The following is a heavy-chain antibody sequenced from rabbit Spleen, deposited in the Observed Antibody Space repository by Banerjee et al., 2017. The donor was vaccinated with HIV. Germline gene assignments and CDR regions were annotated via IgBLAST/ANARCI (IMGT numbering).Heavy chain of an antibody. CDR2: IHTGSFIST. J-gene: IGHJ4*01. V-gene: IGHV1S45*01. CDR3: ARGSATMTMVITGYYLNL. Sequence: QEQLEESGGDLVKPEGSLTLTCTASGFSFSYSYDMCWVRQAPGKGLEWIACIHTGSFISTAYASWAKGRFTVSRTSSTTMTLQMTGLTAADTATYFCARGSATMTMVITGYYLNLWGPGTLVTVS. D-gene: IGHD2-1*01. CDR1: GFSFSYSYD.